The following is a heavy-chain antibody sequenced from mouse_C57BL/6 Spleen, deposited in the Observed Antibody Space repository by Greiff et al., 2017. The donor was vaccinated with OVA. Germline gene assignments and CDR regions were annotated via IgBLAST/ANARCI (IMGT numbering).Heavy chain of an antibody. CDR3: ARAHYDYYYAMDY. CDR1: GFSLTSYG. CDR2: IWSGGST. Sequence: VKLQESGPGLVQPSQSLSITCTVSGFSLTSYGVHWVRQSPGKGLEWLGVIWSGGSTDYNAAFISRLSISKDNSKSQVFFKMNSLQADDTAIYYCARAHYDYYYAMDYWGQGTSVTVSS. V-gene: IGHV2-2*01. J-gene: IGHJ4*01. D-gene: IGHD2-4*01.